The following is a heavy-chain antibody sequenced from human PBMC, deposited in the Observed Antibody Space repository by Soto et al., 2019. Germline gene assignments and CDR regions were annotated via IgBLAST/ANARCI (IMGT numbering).Heavy chain of an antibody. J-gene: IGHJ2*01. CDR1: GGSISSFY. CDR2: IYYTGST. D-gene: IGHD3-16*02. CDR3: ARSILSFDL. V-gene: IGHV4-59*01. Sequence: QVQLQESGPGLVKPSETLSLTCTVSGGSISSFYWNWIRQPPGKGLEWIGYIYYTGSTNYNPSLKSRLSMSVATSQNQVSLKLYSVTAADTAVYYCARSILSFDLWGRGNLITVSS.